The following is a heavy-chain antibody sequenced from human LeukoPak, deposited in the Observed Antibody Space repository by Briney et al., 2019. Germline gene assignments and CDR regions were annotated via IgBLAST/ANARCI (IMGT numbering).Heavy chain of an antibody. J-gene: IGHJ4*02. V-gene: IGHV3-23*01. CDR2: ISGNGDNT. D-gene: IGHD3-3*01. CDR3: AKQAYYDFWSGYYTGNYFDY. Sequence: GGSLGLSCAASGFTFSSYAMTWVRQAPGKGLEWVSEISGNGDNTYYADSVKGRFTISRDNSKNTLFLQMNSLRAEDTAVYYCAKQAYYDFWSGYYTGNYFDYWGQGTLVTVSS. CDR1: GFTFSSYA.